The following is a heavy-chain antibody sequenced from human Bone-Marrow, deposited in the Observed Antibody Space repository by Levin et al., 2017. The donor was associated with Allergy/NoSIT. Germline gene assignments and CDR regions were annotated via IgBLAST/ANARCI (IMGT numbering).Heavy chain of an antibody. D-gene: IGHD3-10*01. CDR1: GYIFTGYY. V-gene: IGHV1-2*02. J-gene: IGHJ4*02. CDR2: IDPNSGGT. Sequence: ASVKVSCKASGYIFTGYYMHWVRQAPRQGLEWMGWIDPNSGGTNYAQSFQGRVTMTGDTSINTAYLQLTRLTSDDTAMYYCVRGPMVRGLITPLGAYWGQGTLVTVSS. CDR3: VRGPMVRGLITPLGAY.